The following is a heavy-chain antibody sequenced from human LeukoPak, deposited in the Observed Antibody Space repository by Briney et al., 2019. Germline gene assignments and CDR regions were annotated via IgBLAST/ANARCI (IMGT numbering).Heavy chain of an antibody. J-gene: IGHJ3*02. CDR3: ASLLYAFDI. CDR1: GGSISSSSYY. D-gene: IGHD3-16*01. CDR2: IYYSGST. Sequence: SETLSLTCTVSGGSISSSSYYWGWIRQPPGKGLEWIGSIYYSGSTYYDPSLKSRVTISVDKSKNQFSLKLSSVTAADTAVYYCASLLYAFDIWGQGTMVTVSS. V-gene: IGHV4-39*07.